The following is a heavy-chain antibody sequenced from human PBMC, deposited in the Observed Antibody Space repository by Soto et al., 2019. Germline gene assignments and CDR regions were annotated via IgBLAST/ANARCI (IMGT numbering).Heavy chain of an antibody. J-gene: IGHJ4*02. Sequence: VGSLRLSCAASGFTFSSYTMHWVRQTPGKGLERVAVISHDGSDKYYADSVKGRFTISRDNSKNTLYLQMNSLRREDTSVYYCAREYSLEVVAPGYWGQGILVTVSS. CDR2: ISHDGSDK. CDR3: AREYSLEVVAPGY. D-gene: IGHD3-22*01. V-gene: IGHV3-30*04. CDR1: GFTFSSYT.